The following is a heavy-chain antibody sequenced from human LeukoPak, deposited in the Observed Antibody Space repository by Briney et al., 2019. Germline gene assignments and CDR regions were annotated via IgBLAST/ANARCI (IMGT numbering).Heavy chain of an antibody. Sequence: GASVKVSCKVSGYTFTSYYMHWVRQAPGQGLEWMGIINPSGGSTSYAQKFQGRVTMTRDMSTSTVYMELSSLRSEDTAVYYCARDGCSSTSCYTILNWFDPWGQGTLVTVSS. J-gene: IGHJ5*02. CDR3: ARDGCSSTSCYTILNWFDP. CDR1: GYTFTSYY. D-gene: IGHD2-2*01. CDR2: INPSGGST. V-gene: IGHV1-46*01.